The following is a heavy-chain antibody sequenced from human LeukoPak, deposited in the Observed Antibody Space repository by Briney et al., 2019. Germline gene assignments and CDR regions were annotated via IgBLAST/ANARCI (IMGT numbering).Heavy chain of an antibody. Sequence: SVKVSCKASGGTFSSYAISWVRQAPGQGLEWMGGIIPIFGTANYAQKFQGRVTITADESTSTAYMELSSLRSEDTAVYYCARDHYGSGSYDSAFDIWGQGTMVTVPS. D-gene: IGHD3-10*01. J-gene: IGHJ3*02. CDR2: IIPIFGTA. CDR3: ARDHYGSGSYDSAFDI. V-gene: IGHV1-69*13. CDR1: GGTFSSYA.